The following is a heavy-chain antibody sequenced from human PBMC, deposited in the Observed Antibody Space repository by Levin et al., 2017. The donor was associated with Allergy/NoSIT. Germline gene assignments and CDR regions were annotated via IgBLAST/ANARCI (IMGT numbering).Heavy chain of an antibody. CDR1: GFTFSSYW. D-gene: IGHD3-10*01. CDR2: IKQDGSEK. J-gene: IGHJ4*02. V-gene: IGHV3-7*04. CDR3: ARAYGLDY. Sequence: ASVKVSCAASGFTFSSYWMSWVRQAPGKGLEWVANIKQDGSEKYYVDSVKGRFTISRDNAKNSLYLQMNSLRAEDTAVYYCARAYGLDYWGQGTLVTVSS.